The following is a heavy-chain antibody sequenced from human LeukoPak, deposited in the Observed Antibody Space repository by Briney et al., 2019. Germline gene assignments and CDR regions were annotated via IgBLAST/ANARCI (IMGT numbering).Heavy chain of an antibody. Sequence: SETLSLTCSVSGDSMSSGGYLWTWIRQNPGKGLEWIGYIFYNGDVYYSPSLQSRLTISVDTSQKQFSLKMSSVTAADTAVYFCARLTCTGSSCSGGGAFDVWGQGTVVTVSS. J-gene: IGHJ3*01. CDR1: GDSMSSGGYL. CDR3: ARLTCTGSSCSGGGAFDV. V-gene: IGHV4-31*03. CDR2: IFYNGDV. D-gene: IGHD2-2*01.